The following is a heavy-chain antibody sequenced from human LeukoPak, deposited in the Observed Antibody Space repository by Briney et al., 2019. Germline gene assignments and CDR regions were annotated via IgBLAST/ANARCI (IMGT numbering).Heavy chain of an antibody. J-gene: IGHJ4*02. CDR3: ARDLAGKGH. D-gene: IGHD4-23*01. V-gene: IGHV3-11*01. CDR1: GFPFRDYY. Sequence: GGSLRLSCAASGFPFRDYYMSWIRQAPGQRLEWVAYISGSGTNTYYADPVMGRLTISRDNARNLVYLQMTSLRVEDKAIYYCARDLAGKGHWGQGTQVTVSS. CDR2: ISGSGTNT.